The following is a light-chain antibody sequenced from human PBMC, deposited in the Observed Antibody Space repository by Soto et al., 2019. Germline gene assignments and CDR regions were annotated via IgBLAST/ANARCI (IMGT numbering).Light chain of an antibody. V-gene: IGKV1-17*01. J-gene: IGKJ4*01. CDR1: QSISAW. CDR3: LQHNSYPLT. CDR2: AAS. Sequence: QLTQSPSALAACVVDVVTITCRASQSISAWLAWYQQKPGKAPKRLIYAASNLQSGVPSRFSGSGSGTEFTLTISSLQPEDFATYYCLQHNSYPLTFGGGTKVDIK.